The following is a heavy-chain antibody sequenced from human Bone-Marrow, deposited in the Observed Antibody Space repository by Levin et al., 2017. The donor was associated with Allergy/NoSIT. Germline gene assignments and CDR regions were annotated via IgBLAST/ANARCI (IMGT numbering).Heavy chain of an antibody. CDR3: ARASAGYCTGPSCYSGTWVGMDV. Sequence: SETLSLTCTVSGDSISGGAYYWSWVRQHPGKGLEWIGYIYYSGSTYYNPSLKSRVTISVDTPKNQFSLKLSSVTAADTAMYYCARASAGYCTGPSCYSGTWVGMDVWGQGTTVTVSS. D-gene: IGHD2-2*01. CDR1: GDSISGGAYY. V-gene: IGHV4-31*03. J-gene: IGHJ6*02. CDR2: IYYSGST.